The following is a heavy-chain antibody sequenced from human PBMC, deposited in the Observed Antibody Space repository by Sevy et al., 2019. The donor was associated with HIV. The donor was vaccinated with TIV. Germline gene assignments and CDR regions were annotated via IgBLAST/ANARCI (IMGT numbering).Heavy chain of an antibody. CDR1: GFTVSGNY. V-gene: IGHV3-66*01. Sequence: GGSLRLSCEASGFTVSGNYMAWVRLAPGKGLEWVSLIDSGGSTYYADSVKGRFTISRDNAKNTLYLQINPRRAEDTAVYFCARDRYYDASGYYYYYYGMDVWGQGTTVTVSS. CDR2: IDSGGST. D-gene: IGHD3-22*01. CDR3: ARDRYYDASGYYYYYYGMDV. J-gene: IGHJ6*02.